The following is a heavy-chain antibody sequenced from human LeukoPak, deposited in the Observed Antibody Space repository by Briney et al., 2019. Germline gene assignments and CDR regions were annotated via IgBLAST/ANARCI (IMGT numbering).Heavy chain of an antibody. CDR2: IYYSGRT. CDR3: ARGLSDSSGYYPHFDY. D-gene: IGHD3-22*01. CDR1: GGSISSGGYY. Sequence: PSETLAPTCTVPGGSISSGGYYWSWIRQHPGKGLEWIGYIYYSGRTYYNPSLKSRVTISVDSSKNQFSLKLSSVTAADTAVYYCARGLSDSSGYYPHFDYWGQGTLVTVSS. V-gene: IGHV4-31*03. J-gene: IGHJ4*02.